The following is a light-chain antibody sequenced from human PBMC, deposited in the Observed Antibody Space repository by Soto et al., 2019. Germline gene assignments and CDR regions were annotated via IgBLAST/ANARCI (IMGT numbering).Light chain of an antibody. CDR3: TSYPTSSPYLV. CDR2: DVT. Sequence: QSAPTQPASVSGSPGQSITISCTGTSSDVGGYNYVSWYQHHPGKAPKLMIYDVTNRPSGVSNRFSGSKSGNAASLTISGLQAEDEADYYCTSYPTSSPYLVFGGGTKLTVL. CDR1: SSDVGGYNY. J-gene: IGLJ3*02. V-gene: IGLV2-14*03.